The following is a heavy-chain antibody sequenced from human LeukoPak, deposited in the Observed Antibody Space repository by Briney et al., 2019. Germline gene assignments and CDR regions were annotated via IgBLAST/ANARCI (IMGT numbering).Heavy chain of an antibody. CDR2: VCYIGST. D-gene: IGHD4-17*01. CDR3: ARDPTTVTKGLDI. J-gene: IGHJ3*02. CDR1: GDSFTSHY. V-gene: IGHV4-59*11. Sequence: ETLSLTCTVSGDSFTSHYWSWVRQAPGRGLEWIGYVCYIGSTKYNAYLKRGGTISVDTSKRQFSLKLSSVTAADTAVYYCARDPTTVTKGLDIWGQGTMVTVSS.